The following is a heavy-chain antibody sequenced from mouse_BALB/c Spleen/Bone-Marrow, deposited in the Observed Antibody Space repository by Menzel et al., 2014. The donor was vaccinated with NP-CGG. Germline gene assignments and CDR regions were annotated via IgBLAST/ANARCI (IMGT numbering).Heavy chain of an antibody. D-gene: IGHD6-2*01. V-gene: IGHV1-4*01. J-gene: IGHJ2*01. CDR3: ARVLRWSLDY. Sequence: VKLQESGAELARPGASVQMSCKASGYTFTSYTMHWVKQRPGQGLEWIGFINPSSNYTNYNQKFKDKATLTADKSSSTAYMQLSSLTSEDSAVYYCARVLRWSLDYWGQGTTLTVSS. CDR2: INPSSNYT. CDR1: GYTFTSYT.